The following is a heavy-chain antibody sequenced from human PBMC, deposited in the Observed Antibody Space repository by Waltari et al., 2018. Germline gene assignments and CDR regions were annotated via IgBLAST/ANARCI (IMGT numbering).Heavy chain of an antibody. D-gene: IGHD6-6*01. J-gene: IGHJ4*02. V-gene: IGHV4-30-4*01. CDR3: ARDQRGSSSIH. CDR1: GGPISRGDSY. Sequence: QVQLQESGPGLVKPSQTLSLTCTVPGGPISRGDSYGVWIRQPPGKGLEWIGYIYYSGSTYYNPSLKSRVTISVDTSKNQFSLKLSSVTAADTAVYYCARDQRGSSSIHWGQGTLVTVSS. CDR2: IYYSGST.